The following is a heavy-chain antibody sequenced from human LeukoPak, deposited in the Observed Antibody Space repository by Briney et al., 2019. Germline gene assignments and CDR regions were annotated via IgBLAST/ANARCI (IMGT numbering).Heavy chain of an antibody. CDR3: ARGLYCSGGSCRFDY. V-gene: IGHV5-51*01. CDR2: IYPGDSDI. Sequence: GESLKISCEGSGYSFTSSWIGWVRPMPGKGLEWMGIIYPGDSDIRYNPSFQGQVTISADKSITTAYLQWSSLKASDTAIYYCARGLYCSGGSCRFDYWGQGTLVTVSS. D-gene: IGHD2-15*01. J-gene: IGHJ4*02. CDR1: GYSFTSSW.